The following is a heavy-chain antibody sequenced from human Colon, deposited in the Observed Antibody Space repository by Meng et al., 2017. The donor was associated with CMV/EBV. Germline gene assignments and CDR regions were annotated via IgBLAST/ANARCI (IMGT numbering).Heavy chain of an antibody. D-gene: IGHD3-16*01. Sequence: QVQRVQSGAGVRMPGASVKVSCKASGYSFTGYYIHWVRQAPGQGLEWMGWMDPTTGRTDYAQKFQGTVTMTRDTSISTAYLELSRLTSDDTAVYYCASHSSYVWGSHHWGQGTLVTVSS. CDR2: MDPTTGRT. CDR3: ASHSSYVWGSHH. J-gene: IGHJ1*01. CDR1: GYSFTGYY. V-gene: IGHV1-2*02.